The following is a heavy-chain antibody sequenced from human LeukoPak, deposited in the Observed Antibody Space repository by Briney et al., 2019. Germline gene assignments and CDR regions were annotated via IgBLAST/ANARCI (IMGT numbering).Heavy chain of an antibody. J-gene: IGHJ3*02. Sequence: PSETLSLTCTVSGGSISSGGYYWSWIRQHPGKGLEWIGYIYYSGSTYYNPSLKSRVTISVDTSKNQFSLKLSSVIAADTAVYYCARDAGFGTSDAFDIWGQGTMVTVSS. V-gene: IGHV4-31*03. CDR3: ARDAGFGTSDAFDI. D-gene: IGHD3-10*01. CDR2: IYYSGST. CDR1: GGSISSGGYY.